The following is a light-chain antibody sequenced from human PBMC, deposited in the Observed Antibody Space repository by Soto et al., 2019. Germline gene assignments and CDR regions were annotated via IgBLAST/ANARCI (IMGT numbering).Light chain of an antibody. J-gene: IGKJ4*01. CDR3: MQALQTPLT. CDR1: QSLLHSDGYNY. Sequence: DVVMTQSPLSLPVTPGEPASISCRSSQSLLHSDGYNYLDWFLQRPGQSPQVLIYLGSNRAPGVPDWFSGSGSGTDFTLKISRVEAEDVGVYYCMQALQTPLTFGGGTKVEIK. CDR2: LGS. V-gene: IGKV2-28*01.